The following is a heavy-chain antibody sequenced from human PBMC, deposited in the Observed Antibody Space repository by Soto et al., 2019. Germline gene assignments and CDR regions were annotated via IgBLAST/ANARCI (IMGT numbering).Heavy chain of an antibody. J-gene: IGHJ6*02. D-gene: IGHD2-15*01. CDR2: INAGNGNT. CDR1: GYTFTSYA. V-gene: IGHV1-3*01. Sequence: ASVKVSCKASGYTFTSYAMHWVRQAPGQRLEWMGWINAGNGNTKYSQKFQGRVTITRDTSASTAYMELSSLRSEDTAVYYCAKTGYCSGGSCYLVGMDVWGQGTTVTVSS. CDR3: AKTGYCSGGSCYLVGMDV.